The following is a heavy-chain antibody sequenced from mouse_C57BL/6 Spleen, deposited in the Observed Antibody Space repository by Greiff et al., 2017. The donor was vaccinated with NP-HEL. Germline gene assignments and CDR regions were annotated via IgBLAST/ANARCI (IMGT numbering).Heavy chain of an antibody. Sequence: VKLMESGPGLVQPSQSLSITCTVSGFSLTSYGVHWVRQSPGKGLEWLGVIWSGGSTDYNAAFISRLSISKDNSKSQVFFKMNSLQADDTAIYYCARYDYDERGYYAMDYWGQGTSVTVSS. V-gene: IGHV2-2*01. D-gene: IGHD2-4*01. CDR3: ARYDYDERGYYAMDY. CDR1: GFSLTSYG. J-gene: IGHJ4*01. CDR2: IWSGGST.